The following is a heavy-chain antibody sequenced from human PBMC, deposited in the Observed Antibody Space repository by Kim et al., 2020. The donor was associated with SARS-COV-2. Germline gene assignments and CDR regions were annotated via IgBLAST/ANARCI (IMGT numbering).Heavy chain of an antibody. J-gene: IGHJ5*02. CDR2: ISSSSSYI. D-gene: IGHD2-21*01. Sequence: GGSLRLSCAASGFTFSSYSMNWVRQAPGKGLEWVSSISSSSSYIYYADSVKGRFTISRDNAKNSLYLQMNSLRAEDTAVYYCAIDPDWAIDSNWFDPWGQGTLVTVSS. CDR3: AIDPDWAIDSNWFDP. CDR1: GFTFSSYS. V-gene: IGHV3-21*01.